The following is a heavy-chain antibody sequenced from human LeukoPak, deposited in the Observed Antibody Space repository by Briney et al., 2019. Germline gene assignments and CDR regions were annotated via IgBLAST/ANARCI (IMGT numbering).Heavy chain of an antibody. V-gene: IGHV3-30-3*01. CDR2: ISYDGRQK. CDR3: ARVFLERLTSGYFDN. J-gene: IGHJ4*02. Sequence: GRSLRLSCAASGFTFSEYAMHWVRQAPGKGLEWVAVISYDGRQKYYGDSVKGRFTISRDNPKNTLYLQMNSLRDDDTAVYYCARVFLERLTSGYFDNWGQGTLVTVSP. D-gene: IGHD3-3*01. CDR1: GFTFSEYA.